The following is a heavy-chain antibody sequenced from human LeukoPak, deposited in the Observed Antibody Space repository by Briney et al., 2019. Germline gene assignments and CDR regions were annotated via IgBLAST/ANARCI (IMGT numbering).Heavy chain of an antibody. Sequence: GGSLRLSCTASGFTFSSYWMHWVRQAPGKGLVWVSRISTDGSSTSYADSVKGRFTISRDNAKNSLYLQMNSLRAEDTAVYYCARTGDKHDYGDYVAFDIWGQGTMVTVSS. V-gene: IGHV3-74*01. J-gene: IGHJ3*02. D-gene: IGHD4-17*01. CDR1: GFTFSSYW. CDR2: ISTDGSST. CDR3: ARTGDKHDYGDYVAFDI.